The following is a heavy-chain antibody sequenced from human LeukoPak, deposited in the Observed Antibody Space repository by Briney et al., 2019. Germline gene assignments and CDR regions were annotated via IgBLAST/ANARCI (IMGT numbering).Heavy chain of an antibody. CDR1: GFTLSRYA. D-gene: IGHD6-19*01. V-gene: IGHV3-23*01. J-gene: IGHJ4*02. CDR3: AKHSSGWYYFDY. Sequence: GGSLRLSCAASGFTLSRYAVSWVRQAPGKGLEWVSAISGSGGSTYYADSVKGRFTISRDNSKNTLYLQMNSLRAEDTAVYYCAKHSSGWYYFDYWGQGTLDTVSS. CDR2: ISGSGGST.